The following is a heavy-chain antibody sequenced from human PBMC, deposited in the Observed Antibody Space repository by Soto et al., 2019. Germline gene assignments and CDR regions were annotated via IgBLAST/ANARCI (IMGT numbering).Heavy chain of an antibody. D-gene: IGHD5-18*01. V-gene: IGHV4-59*01. CDR3: ARRNTALDDAFDI. CDR2: MFYSGST. Sequence: SETLSLTCTVSGASISNSYWSWIRQPPGKGLEWIGNMFYSGSTNYNPSLKSRITTSVDTSKNQFSLKLSSVTAADTAVYYCARRNTALDDAFDILGQGTMVTVSS. CDR1: GASISNSY. J-gene: IGHJ3*02.